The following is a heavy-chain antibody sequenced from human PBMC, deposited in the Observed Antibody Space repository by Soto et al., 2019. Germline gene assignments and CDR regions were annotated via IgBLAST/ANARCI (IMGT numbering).Heavy chain of an antibody. CDR2: TNPNSGGT. CDR1: GYTFTGYY. CDR3: ARGGPTVVAPGGY. Sequence: GASVEVSCKASGYTFTGYYMHWVRQAPGQGLEWMGWTNPNSGGTNYAQKFQGRVTMTRDTSISTAYMELSRLRSDDTAVYYCARGGPTVVAPGGYWGQGTLVTVSS. J-gene: IGHJ4*02. V-gene: IGHV1-2*02. D-gene: IGHD2-15*01.